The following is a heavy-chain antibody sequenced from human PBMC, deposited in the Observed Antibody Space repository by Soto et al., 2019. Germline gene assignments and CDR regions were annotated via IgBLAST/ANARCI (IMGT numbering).Heavy chain of an antibody. J-gene: IGHJ6*02. D-gene: IGHD1-26*01. Sequence: EVQLVESGGDLVQPGGSLRLSCAASGFTFSSYSMNWVRQAPGKGLEWISYVSSSSNTIYYADSVKGRFTISRDNAKNSLFLQMNSLRYEDAAVYYCARHPSPELEWVNHFYAMDVWGLGTTVSVSS. V-gene: IGHV3-48*02. CDR2: VSSSSNTI. CDR3: ARHPSPELEWVNHFYAMDV. CDR1: GFTFSSYS.